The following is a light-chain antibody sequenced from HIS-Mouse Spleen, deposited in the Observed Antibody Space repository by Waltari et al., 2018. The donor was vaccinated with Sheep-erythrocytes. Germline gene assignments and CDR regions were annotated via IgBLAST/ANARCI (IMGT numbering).Light chain of an antibody. CDR2: SAS. Sequence: DFQMTQFPSSLSASVAARVTITCRASQSISSYFNWYQQKPGKDPKLLIYSASSLQSGVPSRFSGSGAGTDVTLTISSQQPEDYATYDCQQNYSTPRTFSQGTKVEIK. V-gene: IGKV1-39*01. CDR3: QQNYSTPRT. CDR1: QSISSY. J-gene: IGKJ1*01.